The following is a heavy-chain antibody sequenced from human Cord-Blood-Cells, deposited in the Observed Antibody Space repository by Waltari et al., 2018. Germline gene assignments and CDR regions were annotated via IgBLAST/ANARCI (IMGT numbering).Heavy chain of an antibody. CDR1: GFTFSSYA. CDR3: ARDLGVVVAATPGALDY. V-gene: IGHV3-30-3*01. J-gene: IGHJ4*02. Sequence: QVQLVESGGGVVQPGRSLRLSCAASGFTFSSYAMHWVRQAPGKGLEWVAVISYDGSNKYYADSVKGRFTISRDNSKNTLYLQMNSLRAEDTAVYYCARDLGVVVAATPGALDYWGQGTLVTVSS. D-gene: IGHD2-15*01. CDR2: ISYDGSNK.